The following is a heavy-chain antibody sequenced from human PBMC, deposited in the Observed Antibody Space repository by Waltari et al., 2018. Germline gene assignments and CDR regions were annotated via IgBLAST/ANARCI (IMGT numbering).Heavy chain of an antibody. J-gene: IGHJ4*02. CDR2: RGNDGSNK. Sequence: QVQLVESGGGVVQPGRSLRLSCAASGLTFSSYGMHWVRRAAGKGVGGVGVRGNDGSNKSYYESVKCRFNTSRDNSKITLYLQMNSLRAEDTAVYDCARCRDSSGWWSEYWGQGTLVTVAS. CDR3: ARCRDSSGWWSEY. CDR1: GLTFSSYG. D-gene: IGHD6-19*01. V-gene: IGHV3-33*01.